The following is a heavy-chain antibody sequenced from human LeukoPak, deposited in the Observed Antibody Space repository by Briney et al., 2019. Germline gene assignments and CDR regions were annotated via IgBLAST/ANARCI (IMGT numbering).Heavy chain of an antibody. CDR2: INQDSTDK. D-gene: IGHD3-16*01. J-gene: IGHJ4*02. Sequence: GGSLRLSCAASGFTFWIYWMGWVRPGPGKGLEWVANINQDSTDKYYVDSVNGRFTISRDNAKNSLYLQMNGLGAEGTALYFCARDGGFYFDSWGQGSLVTVSS. CDR3: ARDGGFYFDS. V-gene: IGHV3-7*04. CDR1: GFTFWIYW.